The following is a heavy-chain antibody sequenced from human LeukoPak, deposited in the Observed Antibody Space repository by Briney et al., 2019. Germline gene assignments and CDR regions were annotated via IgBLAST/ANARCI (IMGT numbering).Heavy chain of an antibody. J-gene: IGHJ2*01. CDR1: GASIRNYY. Sequence: PSETLSLTCTVSGASIRNYYWSWIRQPPGKGLEWIGHIYNSGVTNYNPYLKSRVAISVDTSKNQFSLKLSSVPAADTALYYCARVADRGVIGFFDLRGRDTLVTVSS. V-gene: IGHV4-59*01. CDR2: IYNSGVT. CDR3: ARVADRGVIGFFDL. D-gene: IGHD3-16*02.